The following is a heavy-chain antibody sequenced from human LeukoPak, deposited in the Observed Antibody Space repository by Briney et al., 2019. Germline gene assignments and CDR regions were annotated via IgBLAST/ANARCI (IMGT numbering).Heavy chain of an antibody. V-gene: IGHV3-48*02. J-gene: IGHJ4*02. Sequence: QAGGSLRLSCAAPGFTFSSYHMNWVRQAPGKGLEWVSYISSSSGTIYYADSVKGRFTTSRDNAKNSLYLQMNNLRDEDTAVYYCARGGSSCFDSWGQGTLVTVSS. CDR3: ARGGSSCFDS. CDR1: GFTFSSYH. D-gene: IGHD6-13*01. CDR2: ISSSSGTI.